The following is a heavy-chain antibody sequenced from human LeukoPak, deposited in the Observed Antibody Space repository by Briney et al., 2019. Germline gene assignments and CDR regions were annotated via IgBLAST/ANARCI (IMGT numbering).Heavy chain of an antibody. CDR1: GGTFSSYA. CDR2: IIPIFGTA. Sequence: SVKVSCKASGGTFSSYAISWVRQAPGQGLEWMGGIIPIFGTANYARKFQGRVTITADESTSTAYMELSSLRSEDTAVYYCARDTPAISSGSFSPEDWFDPWGQGTLVTVSS. V-gene: IGHV1-69*13. D-gene: IGHD3-10*01. CDR3: ARDTPAISSGSFSPEDWFDP. J-gene: IGHJ5*02.